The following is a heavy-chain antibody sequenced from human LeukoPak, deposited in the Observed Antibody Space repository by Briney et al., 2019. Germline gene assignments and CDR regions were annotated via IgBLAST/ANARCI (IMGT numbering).Heavy chain of an antibody. CDR1: GGTFSSYA. J-gene: IGHJ4*02. V-gene: IGHV1-69*04. CDR2: IIPIFGIA. Sequence: SVKVSCKASGGTFSSYAISWVRQAPGQGLEWMGRIIPIFGIANYAQKFQGRVTITADRSTSTAYMELSSLRSEDTAVYYCARPKNYYYDSSGYSFDYWGQGTLVTVSS. CDR3: ARPKNYYYDSSGYSFDY. D-gene: IGHD3-22*01.